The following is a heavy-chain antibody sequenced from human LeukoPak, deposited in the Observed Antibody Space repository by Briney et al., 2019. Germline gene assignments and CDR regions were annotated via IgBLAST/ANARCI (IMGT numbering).Heavy chain of an antibody. J-gene: IGHJ4*02. CDR3: AREGDYCSSTSCYYEVDY. CDR1: GYTFTSYG. CDR2: ISAYNGNT. D-gene: IGHD2-2*01. Sequence: ASVKVSCKASGYTFTSYGISWVRQAPGQGLEWMGCISAYNGNTNYAQKLQGRVTMTTDTSTSTAYMELRSLRSDDTDVYYCAREGDYCSSTSCYYEVDYWGQGTLVTVSS. V-gene: IGHV1-18*01.